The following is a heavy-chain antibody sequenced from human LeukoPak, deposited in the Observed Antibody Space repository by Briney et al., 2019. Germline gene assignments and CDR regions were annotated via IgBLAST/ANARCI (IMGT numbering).Heavy chain of an antibody. Sequence: SEALSLTCTVSGYSISSGYYWGWIRQPPGKGLEWIGSIYPSGSTYYNPSLKSRVTISVDTSKNQFSLKLSSVTPADTAVYYCAGVGSVTKGGDYWGQGTLVTVSS. D-gene: IGHD4-11*01. CDR3: AGVGSVTKGGDY. CDR2: IYPSGST. V-gene: IGHV4-38-2*02. J-gene: IGHJ4*02. CDR1: GYSISSGYY.